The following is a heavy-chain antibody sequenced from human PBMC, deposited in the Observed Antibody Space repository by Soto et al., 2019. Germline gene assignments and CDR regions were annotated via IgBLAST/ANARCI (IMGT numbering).Heavy chain of an antibody. J-gene: IGHJ4*02. CDR1: GFTFSSYT. CDR3: ARESEDLASNFDY. CDR2: ISSSSSYI. Sequence: GGSLRLSCAASGFTFSSYTMNWVRQAPGKGLEWVSSISSSSSYIYYADSVKGRFTISRDNAKNSLYLEMNSLRAEDTAVYYCARESEDLASNFDYWGQGTLVTVSS. V-gene: IGHV3-21*06.